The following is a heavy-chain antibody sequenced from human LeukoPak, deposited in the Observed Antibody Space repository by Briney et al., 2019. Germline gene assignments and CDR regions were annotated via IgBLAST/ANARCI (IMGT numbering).Heavy chain of an antibody. CDR1: GFSFNSHG. J-gene: IGHJ4*02. V-gene: IGHV3-30*03. CDR2: ISDDGSKG. CDR3: ARDDYGDYFEDY. Sequence: GGSLRLSCAASGFSFNSHGMHWVRQAPDKGLEWVAVISDDGSKGYYADSVKGRFTISRENSKNVLYLQMNSLRAEDTAVYYCARDDYGDYFEDYWGQGTLVTVSS. D-gene: IGHD4-17*01.